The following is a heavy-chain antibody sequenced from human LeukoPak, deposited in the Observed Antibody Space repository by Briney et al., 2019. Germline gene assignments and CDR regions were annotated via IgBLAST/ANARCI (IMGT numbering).Heavy chain of an antibody. D-gene: IGHD6-19*01. Sequence: GGSLRLSCAASGFTFSSYSMNWVRKAPGKGLEWVSSISSSSSYIYYADSVKGRFTISRDNAKNSLYLQMNSLRAEDTAVYYCAREFEAVAGDDYWGQGTLVTVSS. CDR2: ISSSSSYI. V-gene: IGHV3-21*01. J-gene: IGHJ4*02. CDR3: AREFEAVAGDDY. CDR1: GFTFSSYS.